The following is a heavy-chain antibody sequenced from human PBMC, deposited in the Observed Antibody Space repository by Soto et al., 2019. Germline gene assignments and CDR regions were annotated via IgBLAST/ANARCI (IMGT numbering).Heavy chain of an antibody. Sequence: TSETLSLTCTVSGGSISIGGYYWSWIRQHPGKGLEWIGYIYYSGSTYYNPSLKSRVTISVDTSKNQFSLKLSSATAADTAVYYCARDRSITNVMDVWGQGTTVTVSS. J-gene: IGHJ6*02. V-gene: IGHV4-31*03. CDR3: ARDRSITNVMDV. D-gene: IGHD2-8*01. CDR1: GGSISIGGYY. CDR2: IYYSGST.